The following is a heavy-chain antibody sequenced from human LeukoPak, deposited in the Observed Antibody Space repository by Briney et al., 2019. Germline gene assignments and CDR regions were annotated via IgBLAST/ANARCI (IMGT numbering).Heavy chain of an antibody. V-gene: IGHV3-53*01. D-gene: IGHD3-10*01. CDR3: ARDGGSGSPHLSYSYYGMDV. Sequence: GGSLRLSCAASGFTVSITYMTWVRQAPGKGLEWVSFIYSGDTTYYADPVKGRFTISRDSSKNTLYLQMNSLRVEDTAVYYCARDGGSGSPHLSYSYYGMDVWGQGTTVTVSS. CDR1: GFTVSITY. CDR2: IYSGDTT. J-gene: IGHJ6*02.